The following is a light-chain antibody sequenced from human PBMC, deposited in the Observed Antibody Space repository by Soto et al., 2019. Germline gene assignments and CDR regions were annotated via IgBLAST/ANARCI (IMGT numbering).Light chain of an antibody. CDR2: GAS. V-gene: IGKV3-15*01. J-gene: IGKJ2*02. CDR3: QQRGKWPST. Sequence: EILMTQSPATLSVSPGERVILSCRASQSVSSNLAWYQQKPGQAPRLLIYGASTRATGIPARFSGSGSGTEFTLTISSLQSEDLAVYYCQQRGKWPSTFGPGTKVEMK. CDR1: QSVSSN.